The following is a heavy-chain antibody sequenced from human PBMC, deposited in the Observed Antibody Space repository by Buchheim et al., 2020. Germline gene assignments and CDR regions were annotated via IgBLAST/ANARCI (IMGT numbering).Heavy chain of an antibody. CDR2: ISSSAGYT. V-gene: IGHV3-11*06. J-gene: IGHJ6*02. Sequence: QVQLVESGGGLVKPGGSLRLSCAASGFTFSDYYLTWIRQSPGKGLEWASSISSSAGYTKYADSVKGRFTISRDNTKNSLYLQVNNLRADDTAVYYCARPRSTSYFYYGMDVWGQGTT. CDR3: ARPRSTSYFYYGMDV. D-gene: IGHD2-2*01. CDR1: GFTFSDYY.